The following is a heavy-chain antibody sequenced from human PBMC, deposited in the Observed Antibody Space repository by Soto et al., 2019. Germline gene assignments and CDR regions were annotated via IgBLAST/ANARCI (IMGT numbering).Heavy chain of an antibody. V-gene: IGHV3-23*01. D-gene: IGHD3-22*01. CDR1: GFTFSSYA. Sequence: GGSLRLSCAASGFTFSSYAMSGVRQAPGQGRGWVSAISGSGGSTYYADSVKGRFIISSDNSTNTLYLQRNSLRAEDTAVYYCAKDSGIVVAYIDYWGQGTLVTVSS. CDR2: ISGSGGST. J-gene: IGHJ4*02. CDR3: AKDSGIVVAYIDY.